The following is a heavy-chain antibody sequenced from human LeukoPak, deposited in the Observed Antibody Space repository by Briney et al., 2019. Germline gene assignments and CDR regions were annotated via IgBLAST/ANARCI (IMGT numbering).Heavy chain of an antibody. CDR1: GFTFSSYA. J-gene: IGHJ4*02. CDR2: ISGSGGST. Sequence: GGSLRLSCAASGFTFSSYAMNWVRQAPGKGLEWVSTISGSGGSTYYADSVKGRFTISRDNSKNTLYLQVKSLRAEDTAAYYCARLGKWEQLLEDYWGQGTQVTVSS. D-gene: IGHD7-27*01. V-gene: IGHV3-23*01. CDR3: ARLGKWEQLLEDY.